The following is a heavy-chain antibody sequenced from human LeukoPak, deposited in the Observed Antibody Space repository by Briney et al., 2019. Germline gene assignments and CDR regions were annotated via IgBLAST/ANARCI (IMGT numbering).Heavy chain of an antibody. CDR2: IYSSGST. V-gene: IGHV4-59*08. CDR3: ARQSGTRGNGDWFDP. Sequence: SSETLSLTCTVSGGSISSYYWSWIRQPPGKELEWIGYIYSSGSTNYNPSLKSRVTISVDTYKKQFSLKLSSVTATDTAVYYCARQSGTRGNGDWFDPWGQGTLVTVSS. D-gene: IGHD1-7*01. CDR1: GGSISSYY. J-gene: IGHJ5*02.